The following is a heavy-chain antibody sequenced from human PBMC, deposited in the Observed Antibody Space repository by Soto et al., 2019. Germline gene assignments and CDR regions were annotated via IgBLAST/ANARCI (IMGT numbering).Heavy chain of an antibody. CDR2: IYYSGST. CDR3: ARDGRAYYPHYYYGMDV. V-gene: IGHV4-31*03. J-gene: IGHJ6*02. CDR1: GGSISSGGYY. Sequence: SETLSLTFTVSGGSISSGGYYWSWIRQHPGKGLEWIGYIYYSGSTYYNPSLKSRVTISVDTSKNQFSLKLSSVTAADTAVYYCARDGRAYYPHYYYGMDVWGQGTTVTVSS. D-gene: IGHD3-22*01.